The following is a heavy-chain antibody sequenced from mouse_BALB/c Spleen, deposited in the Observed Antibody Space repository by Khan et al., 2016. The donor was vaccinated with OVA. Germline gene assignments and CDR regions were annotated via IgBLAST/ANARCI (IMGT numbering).Heavy chain of an antibody. D-gene: IGHD2-3*01. Sequence: QVQLKQSGPELVNPGASLKVSCKASGYTFTDYIIGWVKQSTRQGLEWIGDIFPGSGTPYYNEKFKDKATLTADKFSNTAYMQLSSLTSEDSAVYFCARGGYSVCAYWGQGTLVTVSA. CDR3: ARGGYSVCAY. V-gene: IGHV1-77*01. CDR1: GYTFTDYI. CDR2: IFPGSGTP. J-gene: IGHJ3*01.